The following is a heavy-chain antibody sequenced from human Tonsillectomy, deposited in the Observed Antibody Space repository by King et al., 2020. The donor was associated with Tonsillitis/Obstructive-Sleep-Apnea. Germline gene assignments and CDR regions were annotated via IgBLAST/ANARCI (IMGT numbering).Heavy chain of an antibody. CDR2: INPHSVGP. V-gene: IGHV1-2*06. CDR3: ARDGHLYDDFDY. J-gene: IGHJ4*02. Sequence: VQLVQSGAEVKKPGASVKVSCKASGYTFTGYYLHWVRQAPGQGLEWMGRINPHSVGPNYAQKFQGRVTMTRDTSISTAYMELSRLTSDDTAVYYCARDGHLYDDFDYWGQGTLVAVSS. CDR1: GYTFTGYY. D-gene: IGHD5/OR15-5a*01.